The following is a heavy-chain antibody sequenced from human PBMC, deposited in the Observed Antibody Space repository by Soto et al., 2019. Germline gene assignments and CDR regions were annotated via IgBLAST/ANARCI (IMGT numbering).Heavy chain of an antibody. CDR1: GFTFSNYA. V-gene: IGHV3-23*01. CDR2: ITGSGGGT. Sequence: EVQLLESGGGLVQPGGSLRLSCAASGFTFSNYAMTWVRQAPGKGLEWVSVITGSGGGTYFVDSVKGRFTISRDNSKNTVSLQMNSLRAEDTAVHYCAKRPLTAAGFDYWGQGTLVTVSS. J-gene: IGHJ4*02. CDR3: AKRPLTAAGFDY. D-gene: IGHD6-13*01.